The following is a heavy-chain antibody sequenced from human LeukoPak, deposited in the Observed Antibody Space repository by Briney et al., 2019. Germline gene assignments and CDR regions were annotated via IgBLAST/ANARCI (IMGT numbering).Heavy chain of an antibody. V-gene: IGHV1-2*02. CDR3: ARDWRIQLWLSYYGMDV. D-gene: IGHD5-18*01. CDR1: GYTFSNYG. CDR2: INPNSGGT. J-gene: IGHJ6*02. Sequence: GASVKVSCRSSGYTFSNYGLTWVRQAPGQGLEWMGWINPNSGGTNYAQKFQGRVTMTRDTSISTAYMELSRLRSDDTAVYYCARDWRIQLWLSYYGMDVWGQGTTVTVSS.